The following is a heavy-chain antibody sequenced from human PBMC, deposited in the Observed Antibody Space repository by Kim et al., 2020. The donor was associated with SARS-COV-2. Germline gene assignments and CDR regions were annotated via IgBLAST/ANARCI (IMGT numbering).Heavy chain of an antibody. CDR2: ISYEGSKK. J-gene: IGHJ4*01. D-gene: IGHD3-3*01. CDR3: AKRGGVFDFSSSSYIDY. CDR1: GFNFNYYG. V-gene: IGHV3-30*18. Sequence: GGSLRLSCVVSGFNFNYYGMHWVRQAPGKGLEWVAGISYEGSKKFYADSLMGRFTISNDSSKNTLYLQMDSLTSEDTAIYYCAKRGGVFDFSSSSYIDY.